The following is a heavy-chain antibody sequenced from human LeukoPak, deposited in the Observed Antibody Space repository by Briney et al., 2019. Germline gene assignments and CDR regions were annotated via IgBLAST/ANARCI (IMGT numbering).Heavy chain of an antibody. Sequence: SETLSLTCTVSGGSISSYYWSWIRQPPGKGLEWIGYIYHSGSTYYNPSLKSRVTISVDRSKNQFSLKLSSVTAADTAVYYCARWGPDDAFDIWGQGTMVTVSS. CDR3: ARWGPDDAFDI. CDR1: GGSISSYY. D-gene: IGHD3-16*01. CDR2: IYHSGST. V-gene: IGHV4-59*12. J-gene: IGHJ3*02.